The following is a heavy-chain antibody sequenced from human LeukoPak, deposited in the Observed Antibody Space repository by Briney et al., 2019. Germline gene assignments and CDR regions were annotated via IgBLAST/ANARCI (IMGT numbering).Heavy chain of an antibody. CDR2: IYPGDSDT. CDR1: GYSFTSYW. Sequence: GESLKISCKGSGYSFTSYWNGWVRQMPGKGLEWMGIIYPGDSDTRYSPSFQGQVTISADKSISTAYLQWSSLKASDTAMYYCARQEFDYDILTGYPDYWGQGTLVTVSS. J-gene: IGHJ4*02. CDR3: ARQEFDYDILTGYPDY. V-gene: IGHV5-51*01. D-gene: IGHD3-9*01.